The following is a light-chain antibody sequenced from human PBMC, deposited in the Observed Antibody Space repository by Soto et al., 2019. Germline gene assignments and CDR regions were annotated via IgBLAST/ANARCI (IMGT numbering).Light chain of an antibody. CDR1: QSISSW. J-gene: IGKJ2*01. V-gene: IGKV1-5*01. CDR3: QQYNSSPYT. CDR2: DAS. Sequence: DIQMTQSPSTLSASVGDRVTITCRASQSISSWLAWYQQKPGKAPKLLIYDASSLESRVPSRFSGSGSGTEFTLTISSLQPDDFATYYCQQYNSSPYTFGQVTKLEIK.